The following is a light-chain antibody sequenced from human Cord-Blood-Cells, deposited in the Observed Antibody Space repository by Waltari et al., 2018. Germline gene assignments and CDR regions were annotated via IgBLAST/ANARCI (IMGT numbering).Light chain of an antibody. Sequence: SYELTHPPSVSLSPGQTACIPCPGGKLGDKYTCWYQHKPGQSPVLVIYQDSKRPSGIPERFSGSNSGNTATLTISGTQAMDEADYYCQAWDSSTVVFGGGTKLTVL. V-gene: IGLV3-1*01. CDR2: QDS. CDR1: KLGDKY. CDR3: QAWDSSTVV. J-gene: IGLJ2*01.